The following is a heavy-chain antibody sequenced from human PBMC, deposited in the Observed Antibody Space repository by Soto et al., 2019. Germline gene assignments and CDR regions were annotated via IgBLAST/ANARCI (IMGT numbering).Heavy chain of an antibody. D-gene: IGHD3-22*01. J-gene: IGHJ4*02. CDR1: GYTFTSYY. V-gene: IGHV1-46*03. CDR3: ARDTPESRYYYDSSGLSPPSY. CDR2: INPSGGST. Sequence: ASVKVSCKASGYTFTSYYMHWVRQAPGQGLEWKGIINPSGGSTSYAQKFQGRVTMTRDTSTSTVYMELSSLRSEDTAVYYCARDTPESRYYYDSSGLSPPSYWGQGTLVTVSS.